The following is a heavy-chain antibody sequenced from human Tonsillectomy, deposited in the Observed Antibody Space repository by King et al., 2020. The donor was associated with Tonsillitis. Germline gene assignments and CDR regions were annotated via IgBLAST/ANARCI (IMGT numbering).Heavy chain of an antibody. CDR1: VGSISSGDHY. CDR3: ARYVSGSFDY. D-gene: IGHD1-26*01. CDR2: MYYSGTI. J-gene: IGHJ4*02. Sequence: LQLQESGPGVVKPSETLCLTCTVSVGSISSGDHYWAWIRQPPGKGLEWIAYMYYSGTIFYNPSLKSRITISGGTSENRFSLKLSAVTAADTAVYFCARYVSGSFDYWGQGALVTVSS. V-gene: IGHV4-39*01.